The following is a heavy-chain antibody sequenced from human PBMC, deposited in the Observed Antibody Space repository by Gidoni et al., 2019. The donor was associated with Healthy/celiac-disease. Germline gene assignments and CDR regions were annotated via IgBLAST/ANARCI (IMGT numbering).Heavy chain of an antibody. V-gene: IGHV3-30*18. CDR2: ISYDVSNK. CDR3: AKDQGYDFWSGYSYYYGMAV. D-gene: IGHD3-3*01. Sequence: QVELVESGGGVVQRGRSLRLCCPPSGCTFSRCGIHWVRQAPGKGLEWVAVISYDVSNKYYADSVKGRFTISRDNSKNTLYLQMNSLRAEDTAVYYCAKDQGYDFWSGYSYYYGMAVWGQGTTVTVSS. CDR1: GCTFSRCG. J-gene: IGHJ6*02.